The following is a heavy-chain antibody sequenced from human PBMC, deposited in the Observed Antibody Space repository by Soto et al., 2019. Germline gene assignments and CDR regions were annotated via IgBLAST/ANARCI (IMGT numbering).Heavy chain of an antibody. CDR2: ISSTSSYI. CDR3: ARDPSYFDF. CDR1: GFTFSSYS. V-gene: IGHV3-21*02. Sequence: EVQLVESGGGLVKPGGSLRLSCAASGFTFSSYSMNWVRQAPGKGLEWVSSISSTSSYIYYADSVRGRFTISRDNAKNSLYRQLNSLRAEDTAVYYCARDPSYFDFWGQGTLVTVSS. J-gene: IGHJ4*02.